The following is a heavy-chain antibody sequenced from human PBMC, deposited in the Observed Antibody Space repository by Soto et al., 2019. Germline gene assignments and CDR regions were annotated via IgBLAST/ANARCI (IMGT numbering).Heavy chain of an antibody. V-gene: IGHV3-11*01. J-gene: IGHJ4*02. D-gene: IGHD2-2*01. CDR2: ISSSGSTI. CDR1: GFTFSDYY. Sequence: PGGSLRLSCAASGFTFSDYYMSWIRQAPGKGLEWVSYISSSGSTIYYADSVKGRFTISRDNAKNSLYLQMNSLRAEDTAVYYCASLVVPAATFDYWGQGTLVTVSS. CDR3: ASLVVPAATFDY.